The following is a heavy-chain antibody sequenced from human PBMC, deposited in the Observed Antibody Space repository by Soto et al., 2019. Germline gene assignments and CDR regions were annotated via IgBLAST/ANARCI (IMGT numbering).Heavy chain of an antibody. D-gene: IGHD3-3*01. CDR1: GYTFTSYA. V-gene: IGHV1-3*01. CDR2: INAGNGNT. Sequence: VSVKVSCKASGYTFTSYAMHWVRQAPGQRLEWMGWINAGNGNTKYSQKFQGRVTITRDTSASTAYMELSSLRSEDTAVYYCARADLDFWSGYPNWFDPWGQGTLVTVSS. J-gene: IGHJ5*02. CDR3: ARADLDFWSGYPNWFDP.